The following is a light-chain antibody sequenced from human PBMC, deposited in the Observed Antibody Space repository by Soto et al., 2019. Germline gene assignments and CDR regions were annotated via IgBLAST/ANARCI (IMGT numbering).Light chain of an antibody. CDR2: AAS. CDR1: QDIGNQ. Sequence: AIQMTQSPSSLSASVGDRVTLTCRASQDIGNQLGWYQQKPGRAPDLLIFAASSVQGGVPSRFSGSGSGTYFTLTISSLQPEDSATYYCLQDYIYPLTFGQGTKVDIK. V-gene: IGKV1-6*01. CDR3: LQDYIYPLT. J-gene: IGKJ1*01.